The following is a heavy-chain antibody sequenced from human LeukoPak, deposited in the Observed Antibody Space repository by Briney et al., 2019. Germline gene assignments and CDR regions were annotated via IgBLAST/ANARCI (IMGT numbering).Heavy chain of an antibody. Sequence: GGSLRLSCAASGFTFSSYGMHWVRQAPGKGLEWVAVIWYDGSNKYYADSVKGRFTISRHNSKNTLYLQMNSLRAEDTAVYYCARGSSSWYPLDYWGQGTLVTVSS. D-gene: IGHD6-13*01. J-gene: IGHJ4*02. CDR2: IWYDGSNK. CDR1: GFTFSSYG. V-gene: IGHV3-33*01. CDR3: ARGSSSWYPLDY.